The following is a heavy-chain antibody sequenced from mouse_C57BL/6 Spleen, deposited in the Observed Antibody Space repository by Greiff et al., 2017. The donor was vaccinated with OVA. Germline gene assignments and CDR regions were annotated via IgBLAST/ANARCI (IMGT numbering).Heavy chain of an antibody. D-gene: IGHD2-1*01. CDR3: ARGDLLGFAY. CDR1: GYTFTSYT. V-gene: IGHV1-4*01. Sequence: VQLQQSGAELARPGATVKMSCKASGYTFTSYTMHWVKQRPGQGLEWIGYINPSSGYTKYNQKFKDKATLTADKSSSTAYMQLSSLTSEDSAVYYCARGDLLGFAYWGQGTLVTVSA. CDR2: INPSSGYT. J-gene: IGHJ3*01.